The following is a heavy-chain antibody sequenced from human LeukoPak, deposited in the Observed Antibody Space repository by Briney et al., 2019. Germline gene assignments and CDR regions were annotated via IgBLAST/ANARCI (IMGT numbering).Heavy chain of an antibody. CDR1: GYTFTSYG. D-gene: IGHD6-19*01. CDR3: ARGGSGWFDAFDI. Sequence: ASVKVSCKASGYTFTSYGISWVRQAPGQGLEWMGWINPSSGGTNYAQKFQGRVTMTRDTSISTAYMELSRLRSDDTAVYYCARGGSGWFDAFDIWGQGTMVTVSS. J-gene: IGHJ3*02. V-gene: IGHV1-2*02. CDR2: INPSSGGT.